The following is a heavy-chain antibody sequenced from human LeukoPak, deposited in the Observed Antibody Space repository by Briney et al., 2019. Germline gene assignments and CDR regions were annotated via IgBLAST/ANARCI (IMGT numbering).Heavy chain of an antibody. CDR2: IYPGDSDT. D-gene: IGHD2-21*01. J-gene: IGHJ3*02. CDR3: ARRCGGEDFDAFDI. Sequence: GESLKISCKGSGYSFTSYWIGWVRQMPGKGLEWMGIIYPGDSDTRYSPSFQGQVTISADQSSRPAYLQWSSLQASDTAMYYCARRCGGEDFDAFDIWGQGTMVTVSS. CDR1: GYSFTSYW. V-gene: IGHV5-51*01.